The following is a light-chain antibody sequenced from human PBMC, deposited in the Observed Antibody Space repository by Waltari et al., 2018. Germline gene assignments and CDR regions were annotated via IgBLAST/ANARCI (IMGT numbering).Light chain of an antibody. J-gene: IGLJ3*02. Sequence: QSVLTQPPSASGTPGQRVTISCSGSSSNLGSHTINWYQQLPGTAPKLLIYSHNQRPSGVPDRFSGSKSGTSAFLTISGLQSQDEGDYYCAAWDDNLAWVFGGGTRLTVL. V-gene: IGLV1-44*01. CDR1: SSNLGSHT. CDR2: SHN. CDR3: AAWDDNLAWV.